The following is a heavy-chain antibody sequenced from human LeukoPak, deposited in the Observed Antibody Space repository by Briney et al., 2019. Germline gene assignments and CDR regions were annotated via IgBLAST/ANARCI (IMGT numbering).Heavy chain of an antibody. CDR2: ISSSGSTI. CDR3: ARDPPRGKAAAGLSLRAFDI. D-gene: IGHD6-13*01. Sequence: HPGGSLRLSCAASGFTFSSYEMNWVRQAPGKGLEWVSYISSSGSTIYYADPVKGRFTISRDNAKNSLYLQMNSLRAEDTAVYYCARDPPRGKAAAGLSLRAFDIWGQGTMVTVSS. V-gene: IGHV3-48*03. CDR1: GFTFSSYE. J-gene: IGHJ3*02.